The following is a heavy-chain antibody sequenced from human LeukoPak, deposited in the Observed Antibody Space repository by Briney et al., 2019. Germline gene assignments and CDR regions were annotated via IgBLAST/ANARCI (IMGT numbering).Heavy chain of an antibody. J-gene: IGHJ6*04. D-gene: IGHD3-16*01. CDR1: GGSISTYY. Sequence: SETLSLTCTVPGGSISTYYWSWIRQPPGKGLEWVGYIFYTGNTNYNPSLNSRVTISVDTSKNQFSLRLSSVTAADTAVYYCAKGGTYYYYGMDVWGKGTTVTVSS. CDR3: AKGGTYYYYGMDV. V-gene: IGHV4-59*01. CDR2: IFYTGNT.